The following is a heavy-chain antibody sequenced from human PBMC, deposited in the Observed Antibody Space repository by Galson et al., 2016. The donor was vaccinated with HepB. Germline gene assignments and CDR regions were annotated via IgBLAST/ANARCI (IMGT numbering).Heavy chain of an antibody. D-gene: IGHD2/OR15-2a*01. CDR3: AKAFRVRASYFDY. J-gene: IGHJ4*02. CDR1: GFTFSSYA. Sequence: SLRLSCAVSGFTFSSYAMTWVRQAPGKGLECVSTISTSASDTSYADSVKGRFTISRDNSKNTLFLQMNSLRAEDTAVYYCAKAFRVRASYFDYWGQGTLVTVSS. V-gene: IGHV3-23*01. CDR2: ISTSASDT.